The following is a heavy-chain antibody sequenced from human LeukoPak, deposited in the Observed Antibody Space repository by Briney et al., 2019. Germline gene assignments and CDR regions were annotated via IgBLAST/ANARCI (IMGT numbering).Heavy chain of an antibody. Sequence: SETLALTCTVSGGSISSYYWNWLRQPPAQGLEWIGYIYYSGSTNYNPSLRSRVTISVDTSKNQFSLKLSSVAAADTAVYYCASLIAATDAFDIWGQGTMVTVSS. D-gene: IGHD6-13*01. J-gene: IGHJ3*02. CDR3: ASLIAATDAFDI. CDR1: GGSISSYY. V-gene: IGHV4-59*01. CDR2: IYYSGST.